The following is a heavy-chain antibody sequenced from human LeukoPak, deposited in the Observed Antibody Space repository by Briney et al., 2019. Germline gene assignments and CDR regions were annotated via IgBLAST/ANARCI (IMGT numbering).Heavy chain of an antibody. CDR3: AREDIVATIDY. J-gene: IGHJ4*02. D-gene: IGHD5-12*01. CDR2: INSDGSST. Sequence: GGSLRLSCAASGFTFSSYWMDWVRQAPGKGLVWVSRINSDGSSTSYADSVKGRFTISRDNAKNTLYLQMNGLRAEDTAVYYCAREDIVATIDYWGQGTLVTVSS. CDR1: GFTFSSYW. V-gene: IGHV3-74*01.